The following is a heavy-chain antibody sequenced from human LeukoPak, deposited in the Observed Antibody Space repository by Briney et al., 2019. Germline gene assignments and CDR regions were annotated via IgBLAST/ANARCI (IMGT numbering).Heavy chain of an antibody. D-gene: IGHD6-13*01. CDR1: GGTFSSYA. CDR3: ARARGDYSSSWYDHWFDP. Sequence: ASVKVSCKASGGTFSSYAISWVRQAPGQGLEWMGRIIPIFGTANYAQKFQGRVTITTDESTSTANMELSSLRSEDTAVYYCARARGDYSSSWYDHWFDPWGQGTLVTVSS. J-gene: IGHJ5*02. CDR2: IIPIFGTA. V-gene: IGHV1-69*05.